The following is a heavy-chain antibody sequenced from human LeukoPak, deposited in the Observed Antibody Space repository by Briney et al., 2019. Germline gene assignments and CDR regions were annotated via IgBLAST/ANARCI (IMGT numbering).Heavy chain of an antibody. D-gene: IGHD6-13*01. CDR3: ARKVSSSHLHYYYYGMDV. CDR1: GYTFTGYY. CDR2: INPNSGGT. J-gene: IGHJ6*02. Sequence: ASVKVSCKASGYTFTGYYMHWVRQAPGQGLEWMGWINPNSGGTNHAQKFQGRVTMTRDTSISTAYMELSRLRSDDTAVYYCARKVSSSHLHYYYYGMDVWGQGTTVTVSS. V-gene: IGHV1-2*02.